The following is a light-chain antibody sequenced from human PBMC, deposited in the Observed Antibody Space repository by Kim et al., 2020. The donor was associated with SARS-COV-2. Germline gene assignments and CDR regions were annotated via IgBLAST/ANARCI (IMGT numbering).Light chain of an antibody. Sequence: DIQLTQSPSSLSASVGDRVTITCRASQTIRYYLNWYQQKPGKAPKLLIYGASSLQGGVPSRFSGRGSGTDFTLTINSLQPEDFATYYCQQSYNSPRTFGQGTKVDIK. V-gene: IGKV1-39*01. CDR2: GAS. CDR3: QQSYNSPRT. J-gene: IGKJ2*01. CDR1: QTIRYY.